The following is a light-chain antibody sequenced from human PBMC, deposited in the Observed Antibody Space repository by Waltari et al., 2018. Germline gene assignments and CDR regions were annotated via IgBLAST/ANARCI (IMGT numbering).Light chain of an antibody. CDR2: AAS. J-gene: IGKJ1*01. CDR3: QQYDNWPPWT. Sequence: EIAMTQSPVTLSVSPGDTATLSCRASQSISINLAWYQQKPGQAPGLLISAASTRASGIPARFSGSGSGTEFTLTISSLQSEDFAVYYCQQYDNWPPWTFGQGTKVEI. CDR1: QSISIN. V-gene: IGKV3-15*01.